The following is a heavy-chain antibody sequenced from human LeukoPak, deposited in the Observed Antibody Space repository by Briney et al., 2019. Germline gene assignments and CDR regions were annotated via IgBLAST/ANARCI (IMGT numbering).Heavy chain of an antibody. CDR2: MNPNSGNT. CDR1: GYTFTSYD. CDR3: ARDKGLAPHHDAFDI. Sequence: ASVKVSCKASGYTFTSYDINWVRQATGQGLEWMGWMNPNSGNTGYAQKFQDRVTITRNTSISTAYMELNSLRSEDTAVYYCARDKGLAPHHDAFDIWGQGTMVTVSS. J-gene: IGHJ3*02. V-gene: IGHV1-8*03. D-gene: IGHD6-6*01.